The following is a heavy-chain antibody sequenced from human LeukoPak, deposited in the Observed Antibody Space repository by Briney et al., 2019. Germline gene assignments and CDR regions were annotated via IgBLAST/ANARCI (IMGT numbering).Heavy chain of an antibody. Sequence: GRSLRLSCAASGFTFDDYAMHWVRQAPGKGLEWVSGISWNSGSIGYADSVKGRFTISRDNAKNSLYLQMNSLRAEDTALYYCAKGLSSSGWYYFDYWGQGTLVTVSS. V-gene: IGHV3-9*01. D-gene: IGHD6-19*01. CDR1: GFTFDDYA. CDR2: ISWNSGSI. CDR3: AKGLSSSGWYYFDY. J-gene: IGHJ4*02.